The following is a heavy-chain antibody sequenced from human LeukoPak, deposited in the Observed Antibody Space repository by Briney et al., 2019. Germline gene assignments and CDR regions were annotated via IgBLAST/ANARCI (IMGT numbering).Heavy chain of an antibody. CDR1: GFTFDGYA. CDR3: AKGRERYYDFWSGCFDY. Sequence: GRSLRLSCAASGFTFDGYAMHWGRQPPGQGLEWVSGISWNSGSIGYADSVKGRFTISRDNAKNSLYLQMNSLRAEDMALYYCAKGRERYYDFWSGCFDYWRQGTLVTVSS. V-gene: IGHV3-9*03. J-gene: IGHJ4*02. CDR2: ISWNSGSI. D-gene: IGHD3-3*01.